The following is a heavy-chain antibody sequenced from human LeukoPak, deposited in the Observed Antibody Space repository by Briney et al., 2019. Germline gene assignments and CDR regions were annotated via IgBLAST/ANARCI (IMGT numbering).Heavy chain of an antibody. CDR1: GFTFSGYS. Sequence: PGGSLRLSCAVSGFTFSGYSMNWVRQAPGKGLEWVSFISSSSTTISYADSVKGRFTISRDNAKNSLYLQMNSLRAEDTAAYYCARDEIAAAGYWGQGTLVTVSS. J-gene: IGHJ4*02. CDR3: ARDEIAAAGY. V-gene: IGHV3-48*04. D-gene: IGHD6-13*01. CDR2: ISSSSTTI.